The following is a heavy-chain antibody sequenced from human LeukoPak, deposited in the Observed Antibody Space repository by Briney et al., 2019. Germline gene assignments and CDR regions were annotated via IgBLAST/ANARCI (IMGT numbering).Heavy chain of an antibody. D-gene: IGHD6-19*01. CDR2: INPNSGGT. J-gene: IGHJ6*03. CDR3: ARLGIAVAGTGSYYYMDV. CDR1: GYSFIGYY. Sequence: ASVKVSCKASGYSFIGYYMHWVRQAPGQGLEWMGWINPNSGGTNYAQRFQGRVTMTRDTSISTAYMELSRLRSDDTAVYYCARLGIAVAGTGSYYYMDVWGKGTTVTISS. V-gene: IGHV1-2*02.